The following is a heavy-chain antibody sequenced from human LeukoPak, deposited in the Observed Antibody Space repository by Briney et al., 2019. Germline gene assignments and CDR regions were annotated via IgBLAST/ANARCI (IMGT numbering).Heavy chain of an antibody. J-gene: IGHJ4*02. CDR2: ITGSSSSI. CDR1: GFPFSSYS. CDR3: AALRGDPAY. V-gene: IGHV3-48*01. D-gene: IGHD2-21*02. Sequence: GGSLRLSCAASGFPFSSYSMNWVRQAPGKGLEWVSYITGSSSSIYYADSVKGRFTTSRDNANNSLYLQMNSLRAEDTAVYYCAALRGDPAYWGQGTLVTVSS.